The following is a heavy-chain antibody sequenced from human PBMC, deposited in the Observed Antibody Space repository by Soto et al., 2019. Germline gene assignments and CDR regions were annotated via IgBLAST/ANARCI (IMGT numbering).Heavy chain of an antibody. D-gene: IGHD1-20*01. CDR3: ARDPPITSDYAMDV. J-gene: IGHJ6*02. Sequence: EVQLVETGGDLIQSGGSLRLSCAASGFALSSCYMMWVRQAPGKGLEWVSVTYTGGSTRYADSVKGRFTISRDDSSNTLFIQMNSLRAEDTAVYYCARDPPITSDYAMDVWGQGTTVIVSS. V-gene: IGHV3-53*02. CDR2: TYTGGST. CDR1: GFALSSCY.